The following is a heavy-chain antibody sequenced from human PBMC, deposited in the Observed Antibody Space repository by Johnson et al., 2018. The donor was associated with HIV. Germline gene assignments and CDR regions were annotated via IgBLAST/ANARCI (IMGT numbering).Heavy chain of an antibody. CDR3: AKADRVRYGAGAFDI. J-gene: IGHJ3*02. V-gene: IGHV3-33*06. Sequence: QVQLVESGGGVVQPGRSLRLSCAASGFTFSSYAMHWVRQAPGKGLEWVALIWYDGREKDYADSVKGRFTISRDNSKNTLYLQMNSLRAEDTAVYYCAKADRVRYGAGAFDIWGQGTMVTVSS. CDR2: IWYDGREK. CDR1: GFTFSSYA. D-gene: IGHD5-24*01.